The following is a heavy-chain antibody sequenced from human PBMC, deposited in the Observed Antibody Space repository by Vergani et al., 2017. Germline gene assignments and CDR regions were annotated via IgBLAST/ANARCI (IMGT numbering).Heavy chain of an antibody. J-gene: IGHJ4*02. V-gene: IGHV3-30*03. CDR1: GFTFSSYD. CDR3: AMPYDSSAQGDY. Sequence: QVQLVESGGGVVQPGRSLRLSCAASGFTFSSYDMHWVRQAPGKGLEWVAVISYDGSNKYYADSVKGRFTISRDNSKNTLYLQMNSLRAEDTAVYYCAMPYDSSAQGDYWGQGTLVTVSS. CDR2: ISYDGSNK. D-gene: IGHD3-22*01.